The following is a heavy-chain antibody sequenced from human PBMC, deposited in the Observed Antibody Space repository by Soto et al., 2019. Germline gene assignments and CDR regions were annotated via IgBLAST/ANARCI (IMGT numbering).Heavy chain of an antibody. CDR1: GGSISSYY. Sequence: SETLSLTCTVSGGSISSYYWSWIRQPPGKGLEWIGYIYYSGSTNYNPSLKSRVTISVDTSKNQFSLKMSSVTAADTALYYCATGSYYDYIWGSYPPGAFDIWGQGTMVTVSS. CDR3: ATGSYYDYIWGSYPPGAFDI. CDR2: IYYSGST. D-gene: IGHD3-16*02. V-gene: IGHV4-59*01. J-gene: IGHJ3*02.